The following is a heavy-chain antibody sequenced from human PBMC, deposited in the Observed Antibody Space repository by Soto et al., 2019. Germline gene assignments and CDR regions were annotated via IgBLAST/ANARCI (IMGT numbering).Heavy chain of an antibody. J-gene: IGHJ4*02. CDR1: GDSISSAAYF. CDR2: ICHSGTT. Sequence: SETLSLTCSVSGDSISSAAYFWTWLRQSPGKGLEWMGYICHSGTTYYNPSLKGRLLISIENTKNQFYLRLTSVTAADSALYFCAREPYLPKARYDYWGQGTLVTVSS. CDR3: AREPYLPKARYDY. D-gene: IGHD3-16*02. V-gene: IGHV4-30-4*01.